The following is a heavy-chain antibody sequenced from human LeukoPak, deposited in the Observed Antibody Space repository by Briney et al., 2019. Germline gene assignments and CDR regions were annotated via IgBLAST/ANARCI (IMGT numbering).Heavy chain of an antibody. J-gene: IGHJ3*02. CDR3: ARRLKVGAPRAFDI. CDR2: IYYSGST. D-gene: IGHD1-26*01. V-gene: IGHV4-59*08. Sequence: PSETLSLTCTVSGGSISSYYWSWIRQPPGKGLEWIGYIYYSGSTNYNPSLKSRVTISVDTSKNQFSLKLSSVTAADTAVYYCARRLKVGAPRAFDIWGQGTMVTVSS. CDR1: GGSISSYY.